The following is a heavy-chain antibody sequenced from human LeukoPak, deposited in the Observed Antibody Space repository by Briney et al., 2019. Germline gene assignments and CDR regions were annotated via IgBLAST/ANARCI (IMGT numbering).Heavy chain of an antibody. V-gene: IGHV4-59*08. D-gene: IGHD3-22*01. Sequence: SGTLSLTCTDSGGSISSYFWSWIRQPPGKGLEWVAYIYYSGSTNYNPSLKSRVTISVDTSKSQFSLKLSSVTAADTAVYYCARLALDYYDSSGHKYYFDYWGPGTLVTVSS. CDR1: GGSISSYF. J-gene: IGHJ4*02. CDR2: IYYSGST. CDR3: ARLALDYYDSSGHKYYFDY.